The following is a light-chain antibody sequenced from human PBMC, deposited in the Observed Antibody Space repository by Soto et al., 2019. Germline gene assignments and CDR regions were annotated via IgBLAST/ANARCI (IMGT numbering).Light chain of an antibody. CDR2: DAS. CDR1: QSVSSY. V-gene: IGKV3-11*01. J-gene: IGKJ4*01. Sequence: EIVMTQSPATLSLSPGERATLSCRASQSVSSYLAWYQQKPGQAPRLLIYDASSRATGIPARFSGSGSETDFTLTISSLEPEDFAVYYCQQRGNWPSLTFGGGTKVDIK. CDR3: QQRGNWPSLT.